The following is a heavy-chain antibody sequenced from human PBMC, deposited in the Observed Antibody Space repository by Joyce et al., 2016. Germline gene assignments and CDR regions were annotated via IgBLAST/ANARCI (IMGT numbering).Heavy chain of an antibody. Sequence: QAQLVQSGAEVKKPGASVKVSCKTSAYTFTDYGITWVRQAPGQELEWMGWISTYNGQTNYAQNLQGRVTMTADTSTFTAYLEVRSLKSDDTAVYYCARALKGQPSDYWGQGTLVTVSS. CDR1: AYTFTDYG. CDR2: ISTYNGQT. CDR3: ARALKGQPSDY. V-gene: IGHV1-18*04. D-gene: IGHD1-1*01. J-gene: IGHJ4*02.